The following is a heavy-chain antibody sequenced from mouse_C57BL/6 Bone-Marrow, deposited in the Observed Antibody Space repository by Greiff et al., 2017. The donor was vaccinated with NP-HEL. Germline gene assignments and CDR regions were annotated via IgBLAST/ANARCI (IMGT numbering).Heavy chain of an antibody. J-gene: IGHJ1*03. Sequence: QVQLQQPGAELVRPGSSVKLSCKASGYTFTSYWMDWVKQRPGQGLEWIGNIYPSDSETHYNQKFKDKATLTVDKSPSTAYMQLSSLTAEDSAVYYCARGGYYLVWGTGTTVTVSS. CDR1: GYTFTSYW. D-gene: IGHD2-3*01. CDR3: ARGGYYLV. V-gene: IGHV1-61*01. CDR2: IYPSDSET.